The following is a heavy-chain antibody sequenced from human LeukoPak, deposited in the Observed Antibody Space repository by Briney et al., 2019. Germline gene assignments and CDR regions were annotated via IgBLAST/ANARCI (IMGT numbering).Heavy chain of an antibody. CDR3: ARARRVVAAYGYYYYYYMDV. D-gene: IGHD2-15*01. V-gene: IGHV6-1*01. CDR2: TYYRSKWYN. CDR1: GDSVSSNSAA. Sequence: SQTLSLTCAISGDSVSSNSAAWNWIRQSPSRGLEWLGRTYYRSKWYNDYAVSVKSRITINPDTSKNQFSLQLNSVTPEDTAVYYCARARRVVAAYGYYYYYYMDVWGKGTMVTVSS. J-gene: IGHJ6*03.